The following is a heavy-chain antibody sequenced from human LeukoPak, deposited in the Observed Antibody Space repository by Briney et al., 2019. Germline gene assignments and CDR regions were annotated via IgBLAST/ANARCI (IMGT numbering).Heavy chain of an antibody. CDR3: TTGGP. Sequence: GGSLRLSCAASGFTFSNYAMTWVRQAPGKGLEWVSAISGSGGSKSYVDSVEARFSISRDNSKNTLFLQMNSLRAEDTAVYYCTTGGPWGQGTLVTVSS. CDR2: ISGSGGSK. CDR1: GFTFSNYA. J-gene: IGHJ5*02. V-gene: IGHV3-23*01.